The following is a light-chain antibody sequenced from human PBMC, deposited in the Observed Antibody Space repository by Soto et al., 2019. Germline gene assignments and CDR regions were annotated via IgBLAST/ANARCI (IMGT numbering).Light chain of an antibody. CDR3: RHYNNWPPGP. V-gene: IGKV3-15*01. CDR2: GAS. Sequence: IVMTQSPATLSVSPGERATLSCRASQSVSSNLAWYQQKPGQAPRLLIYGASTRATGIPARFSGSGSGTEFTLTLTSLQSEDFAVYYCRHYNNWPPGPFAQGP. J-gene: IGKJ1*01. CDR1: QSVSSN.